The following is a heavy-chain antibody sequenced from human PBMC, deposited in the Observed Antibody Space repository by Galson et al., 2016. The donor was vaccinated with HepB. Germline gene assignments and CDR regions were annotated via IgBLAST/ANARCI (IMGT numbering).Heavy chain of an antibody. CDR1: GGSISSYF. CDR2: IYKTGTT. D-gene: IGHD2-21*02. V-gene: IGHV4-59*01. CDR3: ARGVTGTPYFDF. Sequence: SETLSLTCNVSGGSISSYFWSWIRQPPGKGLEWIGCIYKTGTTNYSPSLNSRFTLSVDTSKNQFSLKLGSVTAADTAIYYCARGVTGTPYFDFWGQGALVTVSS. J-gene: IGHJ4*02.